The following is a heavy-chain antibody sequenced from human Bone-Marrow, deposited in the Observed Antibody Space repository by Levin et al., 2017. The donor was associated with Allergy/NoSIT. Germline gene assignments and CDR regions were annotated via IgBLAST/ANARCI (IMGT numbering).Heavy chain of an antibody. CDR2: ISADGRIK. Sequence: GESLKISCVVSGLTFSRTVLHWVRQAPGKGLEWVAVISADGRIKQYADSVKGRFTISRENSKDTLNLQMNSLRVEDTAVYFCVRDAGAVTDFDYWGQGTLVTVSS. D-gene: IGHD4-17*01. V-gene: IGHV3-30*04. CDR3: VRDAGAVTDFDY. J-gene: IGHJ4*02. CDR1: GLTFSRTV.